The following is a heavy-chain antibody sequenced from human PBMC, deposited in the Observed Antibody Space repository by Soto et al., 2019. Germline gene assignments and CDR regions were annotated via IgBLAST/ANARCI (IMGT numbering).Heavy chain of an antibody. CDR1: GGTFSKFC. CDR2: INPVLGIV. CDR3: AKSLRPVRGDLNYGGDYFDS. J-gene: IGHJ4*02. D-gene: IGHD4-17*01. V-gene: IGHV1-69*02. Sequence: QVQLVQSGAEVKAPGSSVKVSCKLSGGTFSKFCITWVRQAPGQGLEWMGRINPVLGIVDYAQEFEGRVTITADTSTSTAYMELNSLRSVDTAMFYCAKSLRPVRGDLNYGGDYFDSWGQGPLVTVPS.